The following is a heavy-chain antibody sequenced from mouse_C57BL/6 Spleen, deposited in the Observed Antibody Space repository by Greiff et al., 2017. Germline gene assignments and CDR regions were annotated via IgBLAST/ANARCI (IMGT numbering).Heavy chain of an antibody. CDR1: GFTFSDYG. J-gene: IGHJ3*01. V-gene: IGHV5-17*01. CDR3: ASWAWFAY. Sequence: DVHLVESGGGLVKPGGSLKLSCAASGFTFSDYGMHWVRQAPEKGLEWVAYISSGSSTIYYADTVKGRFTISRDNAKNTLFLQMTSLRSEDTAMYYCASWAWFAYWGQGTLVTVSA. CDR2: ISSGSSTI.